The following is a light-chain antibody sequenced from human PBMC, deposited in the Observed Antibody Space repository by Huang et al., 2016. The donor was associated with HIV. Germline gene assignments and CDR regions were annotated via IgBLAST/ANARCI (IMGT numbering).Light chain of an antibody. J-gene: IGKJ1*01. Sequence: AIRITQSPSSLSASTGDRVTITCRASQDVSDYLAWYQQKPGRAPKLMIYSTSTLQSGVPSRFSGNGSATDFSLTSTCLQSDDFATYYCQQYHIYPWTFGQGTKVEI. CDR1: QDVSDY. V-gene: IGKV1-8*01. CDR3: QQYHIYPWT. CDR2: STS.